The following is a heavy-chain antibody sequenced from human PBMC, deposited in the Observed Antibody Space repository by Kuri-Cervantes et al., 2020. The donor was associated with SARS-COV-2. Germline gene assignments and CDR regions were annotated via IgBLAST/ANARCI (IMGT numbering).Heavy chain of an antibody. CDR2: IWYDGSNK. CDR3: ARTMHLPYSSASGLGYFEY. V-gene: IGHV3-33*01. CDR1: GFTFSSYG. J-gene: IGHJ4*02. Sequence: LSLTCAASGFTFSSYGMHWVRQAPGKGLEWVAVIWYDGSNKYYADSVKGRFTISRDNSKNTLYLQMNSLRAEDTAVYYCARTMHLPYSSASGLGYFEYWGQGTLVTVSS. D-gene: IGHD6-6*01.